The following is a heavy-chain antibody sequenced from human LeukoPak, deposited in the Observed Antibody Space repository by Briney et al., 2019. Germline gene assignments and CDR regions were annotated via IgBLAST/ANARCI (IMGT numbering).Heavy chain of an antibody. CDR1: GFTFSSYA. CDR3: ARDQAAGDSPFDY. CDR2: ISYDGSNK. Sequence: PGRSLRLSCAASGFTFSSYAMHWVRQAPGKGLEWVAVISYDGSNKYYADSVKGRFTISRDNSKNTLYLQMNSLRAEDTAVYYCARDQAAGDSPFDYRGQGTLVTVSS. J-gene: IGHJ4*02. D-gene: IGHD4-17*01. V-gene: IGHV3-30-3*01.